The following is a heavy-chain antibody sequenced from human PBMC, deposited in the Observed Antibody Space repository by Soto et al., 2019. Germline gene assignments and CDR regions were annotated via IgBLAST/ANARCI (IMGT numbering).Heavy chain of an antibody. CDR1: GLTFSRYA. Sequence: EVQVLESGGGLIQPGGSLRLSCAFSGLTFSRYAASWVRQAPGKGLEWVSGIDTSGHNTYYADSVKGRFPISRDNSNNTLFLQMNNLRAEDTAVYYCAKAVGEYLYFFNNWGQGILVTVSS. J-gene: IGHJ4*02. D-gene: IGHD3-10*01. CDR2: IDTSGHNT. V-gene: IGHV3-23*01. CDR3: AKAVGEYLYFFNN.